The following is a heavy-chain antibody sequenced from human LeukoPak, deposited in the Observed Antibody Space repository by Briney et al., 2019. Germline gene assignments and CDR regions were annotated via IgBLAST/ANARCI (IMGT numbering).Heavy chain of an antibody. V-gene: IGHV4-30-2*01. J-gene: IGHJ4*02. Sequence: SQTLSLTCAVSGGSISSGGYSWSWIRQPPGKGLEWIGYIYHSGSTYYNPSLKSRVTISVDGSKNQFSLKLSSVTAADTAVYYCARGASSGYVFYFDYWGQGTLVTVSS. CDR3: ARGASSGYVFYFDY. CDR2: IYHSGST. D-gene: IGHD5-12*01. CDR1: GGSISSGGYS.